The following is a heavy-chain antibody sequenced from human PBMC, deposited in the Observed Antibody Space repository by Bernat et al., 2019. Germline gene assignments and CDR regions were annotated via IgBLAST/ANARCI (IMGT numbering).Heavy chain of an antibody. D-gene: IGHD3-10*01. J-gene: IGHJ4*02. V-gene: IGHV3-21*01. Sequence: ELQLVESGGGLVKPGGSLRLSCAACGFTFSSYNMNWVRQAPGKGLEWVSSISTNSTYIYYADSVKGRFTISRDNAKNSLYLQMNSLRAEDTAVYYCARDEGFGSGSYYDYWGQGTLVTVSS. CDR3: ARDEGFGSGSYYDY. CDR1: GFTFSSYN. CDR2: ISTNSTYI.